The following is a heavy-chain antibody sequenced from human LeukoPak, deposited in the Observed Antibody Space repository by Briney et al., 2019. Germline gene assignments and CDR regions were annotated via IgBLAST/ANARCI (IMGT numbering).Heavy chain of an antibody. V-gene: IGHV1-69*13. J-gene: IGHJ2*01. D-gene: IGHD5-24*01. CDR2: IIPIFGTA. CDR3: ARGDGYNYWYFDL. Sequence: SVNVSCKASGGTFTSYATSWVRQAPGQGLEWMGGIIPIFGTANYAQKFQGRVTITADESTSTAYMELSSLRSEDTAVYYCARGDGYNYWYFDLWGRGTLVTVSS. CDR1: GGTFTSYA.